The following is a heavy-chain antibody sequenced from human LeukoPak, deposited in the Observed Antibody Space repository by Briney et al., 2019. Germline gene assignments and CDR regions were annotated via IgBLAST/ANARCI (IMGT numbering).Heavy chain of an antibody. CDR1: GFTFSKYW. J-gene: IGHJ4*02. CDR3: ATKQWLAPPPDS. D-gene: IGHD6-19*01. CDR2: INTDGTVT. Sequence: GESLRLSCAASGFTFSKYWMLWVRQAPGKGLESVSRINTDGTVTTYADSVKGRFTVSRDNADNTMFLQMNSVRDEDTAVYYCATKQWLAPPPDSWGQGTPVTVSS. V-gene: IGHV3-74*01.